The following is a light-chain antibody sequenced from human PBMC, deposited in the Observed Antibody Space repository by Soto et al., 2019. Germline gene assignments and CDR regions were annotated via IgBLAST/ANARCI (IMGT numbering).Light chain of an antibody. J-gene: IGKJ2*01. CDR3: QQYYSTPNT. CDR2: WAS. CDR1: QSVLYSSNNKNY. V-gene: IGKV4-1*01. Sequence: DIGMTQSPDSLAVSLGERATINCKSSQSVLYSSNNKNYLAWYQQKAGQPPKLLIYWASTRESGVPDRFSGSGSGTDFTLSISSLQAEDVAVYYCQQYYSTPNTFGQGTKLEIK.